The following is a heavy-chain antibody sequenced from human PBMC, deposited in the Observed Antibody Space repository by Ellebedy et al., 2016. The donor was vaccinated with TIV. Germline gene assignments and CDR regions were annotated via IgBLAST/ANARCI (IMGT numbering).Heavy chain of an antibody. J-gene: IGHJ4*02. CDR1: GYTFTGYY. D-gene: IGHD1-26*01. V-gene: IGHV1-2*04. CDR2: INPNSGGT. CDR3: AREGGATTWDY. Sequence: ASVKVSXKASGYTFTGYYMHWVRQAPGQGLEWMGWINPNSGGTNYAKKFQGWVTMTRDTSISTAYMELSRLRSDDTAVYYCAREGGATTWDYWGQGTLVTVSS.